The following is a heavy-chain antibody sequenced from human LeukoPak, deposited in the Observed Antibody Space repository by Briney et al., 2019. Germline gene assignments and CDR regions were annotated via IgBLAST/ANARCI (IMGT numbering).Heavy chain of an antibody. CDR1: GGSISSGGYY. J-gene: IGHJ4*02. Sequence: PSETLSLTCTVSGGSISSGGYYWSWIRQPPGKGLEWIGYIYHSGSTYYNPSLKSRVTISVDRSKNQFSLKLSSVTAADTAVYYCARQGLYYYDSSGNFDYWGQGTLVTVSS. V-gene: IGHV4-30-2*01. CDR3: ARQGLYYYDSSGNFDY. D-gene: IGHD3-22*01. CDR2: IYHSGST.